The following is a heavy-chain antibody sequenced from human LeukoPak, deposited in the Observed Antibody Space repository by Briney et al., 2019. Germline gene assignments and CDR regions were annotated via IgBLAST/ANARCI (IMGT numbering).Heavy chain of an antibody. CDR2: ISSSGSTI. CDR1: GFSFSVYE. V-gene: IGHV3-48*03. D-gene: IGHD1-26*01. Sequence: GGSLRLSCAPSGFSFSVYEFTWVRQAPGKGLEWVSYISSSGSTINYADSVKGRFTISRDNAKNSLYLQMNSLRAEDTAVYYCARVGSHIVGYYYYYYMDVWGKGTTVTISS. CDR3: ARVGSHIVGYYYYYYMDV. J-gene: IGHJ6*03.